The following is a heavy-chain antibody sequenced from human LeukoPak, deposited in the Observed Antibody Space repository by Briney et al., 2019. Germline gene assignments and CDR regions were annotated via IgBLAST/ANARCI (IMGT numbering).Heavy chain of an antibody. Sequence: GGSLRLSCIGSGFNFTYYAIYWVRQAPGKGLEWVAVVSYDGNDGYYADSVKGRFSISRDNSQNTVTLQMNNLTVDDTAIYYCAKLGWHDGSYYFDYWGQGTLVTVSS. J-gene: IGHJ4*02. V-gene: IGHV3-30*18. CDR2: VSYDGNDG. CDR3: AKLGWHDGSYYFDY. D-gene: IGHD6-19*01. CDR1: GFNFTYYA.